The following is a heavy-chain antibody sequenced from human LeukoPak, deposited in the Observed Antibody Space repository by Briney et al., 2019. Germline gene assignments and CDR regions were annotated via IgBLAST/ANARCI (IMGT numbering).Heavy chain of an antibody. CDR3: ARGMDYYDSSGYQEAFYFDD. Sequence: ASVKVSCKASGGTFSSYAISWVRQAPGQGLEWMGGIIPIFGTANYAQKFQGRATITADESTSTAYMELSSLRSEDTAVYYCARGMDYYDSSGYQEAFYFDDWGQGTLVTVSS. CDR2: IIPIFGTA. J-gene: IGHJ4*02. V-gene: IGHV1-69*13. D-gene: IGHD3-22*01. CDR1: GGTFSSYA.